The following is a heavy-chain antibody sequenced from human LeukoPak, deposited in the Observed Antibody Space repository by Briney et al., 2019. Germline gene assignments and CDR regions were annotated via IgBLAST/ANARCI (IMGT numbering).Heavy chain of an antibody. CDR2: IYYTGST. V-gene: IGHV4-59*02. J-gene: IGHJ4*02. D-gene: IGHD3-10*01. Sequence: KPSETLSLTCTVSGGSVSDYYWSWLRQSPGKGLEWIGYIYYTGSTSYNPSLRSRVTMSADTSKNQFSLKLSSVTAADTALYYCAAMVRGDNFDYWGQGTLVTVSS. CDR1: GGSVSDYY. CDR3: AAMVRGDNFDY.